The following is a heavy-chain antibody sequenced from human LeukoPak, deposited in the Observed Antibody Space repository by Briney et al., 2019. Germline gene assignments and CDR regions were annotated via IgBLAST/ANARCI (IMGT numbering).Heavy chain of an antibody. Sequence: GGSLRLSCAASGFTVRNKYMIWVRQAPGKGLEWVSSIYSGETTYYADSVKGRFTISRDNAKKTLNLQMESLRVDDTAVYYCVRGRGSYWYDLGPAFNMWGQGTMVTVSS. J-gene: IGHJ3*02. V-gene: IGHV3-66*01. CDR1: GFTVRNKY. CDR2: IYSGETT. D-gene: IGHD1-26*01. CDR3: VRGRGSYWYDLGPAFNM.